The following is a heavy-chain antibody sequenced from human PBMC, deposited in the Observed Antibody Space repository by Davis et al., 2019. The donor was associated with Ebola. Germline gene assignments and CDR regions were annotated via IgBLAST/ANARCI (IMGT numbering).Heavy chain of an antibody. J-gene: IGHJ6*04. CDR1: GDSVSSAG. CDR2: TYYKSKWYN. CDR3: ARGWLRVGMDV. Sequence: HSQTHSLTRAISGDSVSSAGWHWTRQSSSRGLEWLGRTYYKSKWYNDYAVSVKSRITINPDTSKNHFSLQLNSVTPEDTAMYYCARGWLRVGMDVWGEGTTVTVSS. V-gene: IGHV6-1*01. D-gene: IGHD5-18*01.